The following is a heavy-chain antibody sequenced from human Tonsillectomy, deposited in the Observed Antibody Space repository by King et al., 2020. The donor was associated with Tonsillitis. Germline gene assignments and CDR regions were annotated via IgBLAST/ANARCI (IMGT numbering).Heavy chain of an antibody. CDR3: ARGYYYDSSGYDDFDY. V-gene: IGHV5-51*01. CDR1: GYSFTSYW. CDR2: IYPGDSDT. Sequence: VQLVESGAEVKKPGESLKISCKGSGYSFTSYWIGWVRQMPGKVLEWMGSIYPGDSDTRHTPSFQGHVTISADQSISTVYLQWSSLKASDTAMYYCARGYYYDSSGYDDFDYWGQGTLVTVSS. J-gene: IGHJ4*02. D-gene: IGHD3-22*01.